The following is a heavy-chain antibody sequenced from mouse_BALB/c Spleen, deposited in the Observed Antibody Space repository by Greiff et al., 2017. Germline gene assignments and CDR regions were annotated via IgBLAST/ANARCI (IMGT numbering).Heavy chain of an antibody. CDR1: GYTFTDYN. V-gene: IGHV1-18*01. D-gene: IGHD2-4*01. Sequence: EVQLQQSGPELVKPGASVKIPCKASGYTFTDYNMDWVKQSHGKSLEWIGDINPNNGGTIYNQKFKGKATLTVDKSSSTAYMELRSLTSEDTAVYYCARGDYDGAYWGQGTLVTVSA. CDR2: INPNNGGT. J-gene: IGHJ3*01. CDR3: ARGDYDGAY.